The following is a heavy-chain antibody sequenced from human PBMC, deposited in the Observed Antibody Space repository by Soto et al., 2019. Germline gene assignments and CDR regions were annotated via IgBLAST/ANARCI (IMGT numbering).Heavy chain of an antibody. CDR1: GYTLTELS. V-gene: IGHV1-24*01. J-gene: IGHJ5*02. CDR3: ATSGGIDYYDSSGYPNWFDP. CDR2: FDPEDGET. D-gene: IGHD3-22*01. Sequence: QVQLVQSGAEVKKPGASVKVSCKVSGYTLTELSMHWVRQAPGKGLEWMGGFDPEDGETIYAQKFQGRVTMTEDTSTDTAYMELSSLRSEDTAVYYCATSGGIDYYDSSGYPNWFDPWGQGTLVTVSS.